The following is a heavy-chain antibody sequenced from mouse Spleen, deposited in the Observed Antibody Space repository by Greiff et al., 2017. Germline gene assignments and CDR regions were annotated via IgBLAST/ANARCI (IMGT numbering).Heavy chain of an antibody. CDR2: IRNKANGYTT. CDR3: ARLLLRSVDY. Sequence: EVHLVESGGGLVQPGGSLSLSCAASGFTFTDYYMSWVRQPPGKALEWLGFIRNKANGYTTEYSASVKGRFTISRDNSQSILYLQMNALRAEDSATYYCARLLLRSVDYWGQGTTRTVSS. V-gene: IGHV7-3*01. CDR1: GFTFTDYY. J-gene: IGHJ2*01. D-gene: IGHD1-1*01.